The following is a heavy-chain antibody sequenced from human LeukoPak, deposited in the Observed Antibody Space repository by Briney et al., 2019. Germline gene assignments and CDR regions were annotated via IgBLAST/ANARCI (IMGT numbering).Heavy chain of an antibody. J-gene: IGHJ2*01. CDR3: ASYGSGSYFWYFDL. Sequence: SETLSLTCTVSGGSISSYYWSWLRQPPGKGLEWLGYIYYSGSTNYNPSLKSRVTMSVDTSKNQFSLKLSSVTAADTAVYYCASYGSGSYFWYFDLWGRGTLVTVSS. CDR1: GGSISSYY. V-gene: IGHV4-59*08. CDR2: IYYSGST. D-gene: IGHD3-10*01.